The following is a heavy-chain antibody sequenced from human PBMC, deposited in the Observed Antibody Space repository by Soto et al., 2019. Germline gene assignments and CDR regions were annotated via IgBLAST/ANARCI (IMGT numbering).Heavy chain of an antibody. J-gene: IGHJ6*02. V-gene: IGHV1-69*01. CDR1: GGTFSSYA. Sequence: QVQLVQSGAEGKKPGSSVKVSCKASGGTFSSYAISWVRQAPGQGLEWMGGTIPIFGTANYAQKFQGRVTSTADQSTSTAYMELSSLRSEDTAVYYCARELEVVAAAGGSYYYGMDGWGQGTTVTVSS. CDR3: ARELEVVAAAGGSYYYGMDG. D-gene: IGHD6-13*01. CDR2: TIPIFGTA.